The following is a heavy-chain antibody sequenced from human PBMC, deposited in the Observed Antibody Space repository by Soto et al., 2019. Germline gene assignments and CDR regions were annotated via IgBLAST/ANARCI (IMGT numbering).Heavy chain of an antibody. D-gene: IGHD1-1*01. Sequence: EVQVVESGGDLVEPGGSLRLSCVTSGFMFSSAWMSWVRQAPGKGLEWVARIKSTKDGGARDYAAPVNGRFSISRDDSKSTVYHQMNSLRAKDPPLYYCFDGWKDFWGQGTLVTVSS. V-gene: IGHV3-15*01. J-gene: IGHJ4*02. CDR1: GFMFSSAW. CDR3: FDGWKDF. CDR2: IKSTKDGGAR.